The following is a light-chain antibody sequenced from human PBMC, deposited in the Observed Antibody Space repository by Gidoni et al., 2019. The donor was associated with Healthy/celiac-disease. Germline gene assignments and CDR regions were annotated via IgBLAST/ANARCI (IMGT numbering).Light chain of an antibody. Sequence: EIVMTQSPATLSVSPGERATLSCRASQSVSSNLALYQQKPGQAPRLLIYGASTRATGIPARFSGSGSGTEFTLTISSLQSEDFAVYYCQQYNNWPRTFXXXTRLEIK. CDR3: QQYNNWPRT. CDR1: QSVSSN. J-gene: IGKJ5*01. CDR2: GAS. V-gene: IGKV3-15*01.